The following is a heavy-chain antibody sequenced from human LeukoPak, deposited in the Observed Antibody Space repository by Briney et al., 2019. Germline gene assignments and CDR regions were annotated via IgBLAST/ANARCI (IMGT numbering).Heavy chain of an antibody. Sequence: LETLSLTCTVSGGSISSYYWSWIRQPPGKGLEWIGYIYYSGSTNYNPSLKSRVTISVDTSKNQFSLKLSSVTAADTAVYDCAGEGYDSSGIDYWGQGTLVTVSS. CDR2: IYYSGST. CDR1: GGSISSYY. CDR3: AGEGYDSSGIDY. V-gene: IGHV4-59*01. J-gene: IGHJ4*02. D-gene: IGHD3-22*01.